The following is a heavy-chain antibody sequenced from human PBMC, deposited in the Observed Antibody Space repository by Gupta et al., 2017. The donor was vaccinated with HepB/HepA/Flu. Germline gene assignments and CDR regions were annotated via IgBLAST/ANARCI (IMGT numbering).Heavy chain of an antibody. D-gene: IGHD7-27*01. V-gene: IGHV3-74*01. CDR3: TGVTGDGRVGLADY. CDR2: INRDGRST. CDR1: GISLHNYF. Sequence: EVQLVESGGGLVQPRGSPRLSCEASGISLHNYFLHWVRQGPGKGLEWVLQINRDGRSTPYADSVKGRVIISRDNARNTLYLQMNSLRDEDTAVYYCTGVTGDGRVGLADYWGQGTLVTVSS. J-gene: IGHJ4*02.